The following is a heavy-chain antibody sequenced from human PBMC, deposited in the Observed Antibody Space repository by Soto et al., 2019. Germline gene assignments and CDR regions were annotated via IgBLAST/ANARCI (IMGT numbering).Heavy chain of an antibody. CDR2: IIPIFGTA. CDR1: GGTFSSYA. V-gene: IGHV1-69*05. Sequence: SVKVSCKASGGTFSSYAISWVRQAPGQGLEWMGGIIPIFGTANYAQKFQGRVTMTTDTSTSTAYLELRSLRSDDTAVYYCAREGPPEDYWGQGTLVTVS. J-gene: IGHJ4*02. CDR3: AREGPPEDY.